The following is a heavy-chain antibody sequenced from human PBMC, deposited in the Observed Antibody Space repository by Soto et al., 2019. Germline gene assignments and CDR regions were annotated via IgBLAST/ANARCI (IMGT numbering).Heavy chain of an antibody. CDR2: INPNTGGT. Sequence: GASVKVSCKASGYTFTDYYIHWVRQAPGQGLEWLGWINPNTGGTNLAQKFQGRVTMTRDTSTSTAYMQLSSLRSDDSALYFCARAYDSGWYSSWFDPWGQGALVTVSS. J-gene: IGHJ5*02. CDR1: GYTFTDYY. V-gene: IGHV1-2*02. D-gene: IGHD6-19*01. CDR3: ARAYDSGWYSSWFDP.